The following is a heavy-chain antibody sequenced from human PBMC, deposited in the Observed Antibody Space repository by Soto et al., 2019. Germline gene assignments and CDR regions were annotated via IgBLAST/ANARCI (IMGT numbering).Heavy chain of an antibody. J-gene: IGHJ4*02. CDR1: GGSISRAGYY. Sequence: QVQLQESGPGLVQPSQTLSLTCTVSGGSISRAGYYWSWIRQHPGKGLEWIGYIYSSGVTYYDPSLKSRVTMSVDLSKIQFSLGLSAVTAAYTAVYYCASKPNGLFYFDYWGQGALVTVSS. CDR3: ASKPNGLFYFDY. D-gene: IGHD2-8*01. V-gene: IGHV4-31*03. CDR2: IYSSGVT.